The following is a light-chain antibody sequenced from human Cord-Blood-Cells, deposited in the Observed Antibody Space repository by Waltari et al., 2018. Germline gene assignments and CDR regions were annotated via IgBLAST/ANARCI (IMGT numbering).Light chain of an antibody. CDR1: QSISSY. CDR2: AAS. CDR3: QQSYSTPYS. Sequence: DIQMTQSPSSLSASVGDRVTITCLASQSISSYLNWYQQKPRKAPKLLIYAASSLQSGIPSMFSGSGSGTDFTLTISSLQPEDCATYYGQQSYSTPYSFGQGTKLEIK. V-gene: IGKV1-39*01. J-gene: IGKJ2*03.